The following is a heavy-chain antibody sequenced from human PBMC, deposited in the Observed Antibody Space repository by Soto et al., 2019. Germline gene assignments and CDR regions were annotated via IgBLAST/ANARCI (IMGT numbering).Heavy chain of an antibody. V-gene: IGHV4-61*01. CDR2: IYYSGST. CDR3: ARESYSSRPYYYYYGMDV. CDR1: GGSVSSGSYY. D-gene: IGHD6-13*01. J-gene: IGHJ6*02. Sequence: PSETLSLTCTVSGGSVSSGSYYWSWIRQPPGKGLEWIGYIYYSGSTNYNPSLKSRVTISVDTSKNQFSLKLSSVTAADTAVYYCARESYSSRPYYYYYGMDVWGQGTTVT.